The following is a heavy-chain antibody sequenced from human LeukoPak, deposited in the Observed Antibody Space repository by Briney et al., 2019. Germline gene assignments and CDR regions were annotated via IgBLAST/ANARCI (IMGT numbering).Heavy chain of an antibody. V-gene: IGHV3-21*01. D-gene: IGHD3-22*01. CDR2: ISGSSSYI. CDR3: ARDVYYYDSSAFDP. CDR1: GFTFSNYY. Sequence: PGGSLRLSCAASGFTFSNYYMNWVRQAPGKGLEWVSSISGSSSYIYYADSVKGRFTISRDNAKNSLYLQMNSLRAEDTAVYYCARDVYYYDSSAFDPWGQGTLVTVSS. J-gene: IGHJ5*02.